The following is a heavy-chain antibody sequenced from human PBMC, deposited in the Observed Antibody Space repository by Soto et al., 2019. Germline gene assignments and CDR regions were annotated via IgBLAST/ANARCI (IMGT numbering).Heavy chain of an antibody. Sequence: QVQLVQSGAEVKKPGSSVKVSCKASGGTFSSYAISWVRQAPGQGLEWMGGIIPIFGTANYAQKFQGRVTITAXXXTXXAYMERSSLRSEDTAVYYCATLSGGSRYYYYGMDVWGQGTTVTVSS. J-gene: IGHJ6*02. CDR2: IIPIFGTA. V-gene: IGHV1-69*12. D-gene: IGHD2-15*01. CDR1: GGTFSSYA. CDR3: ATLSGGSRYYYYGMDV.